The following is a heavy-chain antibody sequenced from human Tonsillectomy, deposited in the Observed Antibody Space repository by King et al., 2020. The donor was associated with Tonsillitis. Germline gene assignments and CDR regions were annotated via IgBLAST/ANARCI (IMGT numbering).Heavy chain of an antibody. V-gene: IGHV4-39*01. CDR1: GGSISSSSYY. CDR3: ARHVSRGLYYYDSSGYSNWFDP. Sequence: QLQESGPGLVKPSETLSLTCTVSGGSISSSSYYWGWIRQPPGKGLEWIGSIYYSGSTYYNPSLKSRVTISVDTSKNQFSLKLSSVTAADTAVYYCARHVSRGLYYYDSSGYSNWFDPWGQGTLVTVSS. CDR2: IYYSGST. J-gene: IGHJ5*02. D-gene: IGHD3-22*01.